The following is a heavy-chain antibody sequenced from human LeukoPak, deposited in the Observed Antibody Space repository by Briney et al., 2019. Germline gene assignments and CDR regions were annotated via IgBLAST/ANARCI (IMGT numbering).Heavy chain of an antibody. CDR3: AKVDGSGWYFGEEVY. J-gene: IGHJ4*02. CDR2: IYSGGST. CDR1: GFTVSNNY. D-gene: IGHD6-19*01. Sequence: GGSLRLSCAASGFTVSNNYMSWVRQAPGKGLEWVSLIYSGGSTYYADSVKGRFTISRDNSKNTLYLQMNSLRAEDTAVYYCAKVDGSGWYFGEEVYWGQGTLVTVSS. V-gene: IGHV3-66*01.